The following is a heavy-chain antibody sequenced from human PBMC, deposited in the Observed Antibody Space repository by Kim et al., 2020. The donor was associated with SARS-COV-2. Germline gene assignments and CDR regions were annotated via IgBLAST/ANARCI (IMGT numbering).Heavy chain of an antibody. V-gene: IGHV3-23*03. J-gene: IGHJ6*02. CDR3: AKDIGGGNYYYYGLDV. D-gene: IGHD2-15*01. CDR2: IFSGGSST. Sequence: GGSLRLSCAASGINFSTYAMHWVRQAPGKGLEWVSVIFSGGSSTYYADSVKVRFTISRATSKTTLYLQMNSLRAEDTAVYYCAKDIGGGNYYYYGLDVWGQGTTVTVSS. CDR1: GINFSTYA.